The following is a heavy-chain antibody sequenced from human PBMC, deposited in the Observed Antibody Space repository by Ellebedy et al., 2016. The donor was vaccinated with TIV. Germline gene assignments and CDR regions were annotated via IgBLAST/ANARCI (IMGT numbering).Heavy chain of an antibody. J-gene: IGHJ4*02. CDR2: IYHGGGT. V-gene: IGHV4-39*07. CDR3: ASHRGFYTGWTFDY. D-gene: IGHD5-12*01. Sequence: MPSETLSLTCNVSGDSMTSNDHYWGWIRQPPGKGLEWIGSIYHGGGTYYYPSLQSRVTISIDTSKNQFSLKLTSVTAADAALYYCASHRGFYTGWTFDYWGLGTLVTVSS. CDR1: GDSMTSNDHY.